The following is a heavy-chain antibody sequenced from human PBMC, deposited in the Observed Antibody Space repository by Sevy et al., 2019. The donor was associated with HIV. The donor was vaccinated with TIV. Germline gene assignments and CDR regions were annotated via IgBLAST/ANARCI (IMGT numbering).Heavy chain of an antibody. Sequence: QSQTLSLTCTVSGGSITSLYWYWIRPPPRKGVGRREHIYYNGHINYNPPLKSRVTLPLVTSKNQFSLRLSSVTAADTAMYCCAGENAWGRGYSWGQGTLVTVSS. V-gene: IGHV4-59*08. D-gene: IGHD1-26*01. CDR2: IYYNGHI. CDR1: GGSITSLY. J-gene: IGHJ4*02. CDR3: AGENAWGRGYS.